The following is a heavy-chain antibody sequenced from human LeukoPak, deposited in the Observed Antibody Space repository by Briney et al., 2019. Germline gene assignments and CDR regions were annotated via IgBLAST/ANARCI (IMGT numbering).Heavy chain of an antibody. V-gene: IGHV4-30-4*08. Sequence: SGPTLVKPSETLSLTCTVSGGSIRSADYYWSWIRQPPGKGLEWIGYIYYSGSTYYNPSLKSRVTLSVDTSNNQFSLRLSSVTAADTAVYYCARARDTNPFDYWGQGTLVTVSS. CDR3: ARARDTNPFDY. CDR2: IYYSGST. D-gene: IGHD5-24*01. J-gene: IGHJ4*02. CDR1: GGSIRSADYY.